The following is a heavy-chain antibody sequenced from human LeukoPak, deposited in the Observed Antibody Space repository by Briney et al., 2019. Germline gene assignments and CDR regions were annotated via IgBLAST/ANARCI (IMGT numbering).Heavy chain of an antibody. CDR3: ARTGYCSGGSCYSPSYYYYYMDV. D-gene: IGHD2-15*01. CDR1: GGSISSGSYY. Sequence: SETLSLTCTVSGGSISSGSYYWSWIRQPAGKGLEWIGRIYTSGSTNYNPSLKSRVTISVDTSKNQFSLKLSSVTAADTAVYYCARTGYCSGGSCYSPSYYYYYMDVWGKGTTVTISS. CDR2: IYTSGST. V-gene: IGHV4-61*02. J-gene: IGHJ6*03.